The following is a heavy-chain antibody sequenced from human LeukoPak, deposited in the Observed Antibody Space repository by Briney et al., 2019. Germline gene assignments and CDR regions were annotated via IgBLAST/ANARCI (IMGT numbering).Heavy chain of an antibody. CDR2: ISGSGGST. D-gene: IGHD1-1*01. Sequence: GGSLRLSCAASGFTVSSNYMSWVRQAPGKGLEWVSGISGSGGSTYYADSVKGRFTISRDNSKNTLYLQMNNLRAEDTALYYCAKGYWNPGYWGQGTLVTVSS. V-gene: IGHV3-23*01. CDR1: GFTVSSNY. J-gene: IGHJ4*02. CDR3: AKGYWNPGY.